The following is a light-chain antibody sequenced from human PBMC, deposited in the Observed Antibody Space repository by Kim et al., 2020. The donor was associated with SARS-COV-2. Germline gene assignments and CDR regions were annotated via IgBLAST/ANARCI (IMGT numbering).Light chain of an antibody. CDR1: RSDVGHYNR. CDR3: SSYTSSSTYV. Sequence: GQTVTIACTGTRSDVGHYNRVSWYQQPPGTAPKLMIYEVSNRPSGVPDRFSGSKSGNTASLTISGLQAEDEADYYCSSYTSSSTYVFGTGTKVTVL. CDR2: EVS. J-gene: IGLJ1*01. V-gene: IGLV2-18*02.